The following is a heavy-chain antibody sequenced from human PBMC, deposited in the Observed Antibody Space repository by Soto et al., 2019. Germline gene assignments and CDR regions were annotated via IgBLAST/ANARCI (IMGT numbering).Heavy chain of an antibody. V-gene: IGHV3-66*01. CDR2: IYSGGST. D-gene: IGHD6-19*01. Sequence: GGSLRLSCAASGFTVSSNYMSWVRQAPGKGLEWVSVIYSGGSTYYADSVKGRFTISRDNSKNTLYLQMNSLRAEDTAVYYCARGLVGSGWYNGIYFDYWGQGTLVTVSS. CDR1: GFTVSSNY. J-gene: IGHJ4*02. CDR3: ARGLVGSGWYNGIYFDY.